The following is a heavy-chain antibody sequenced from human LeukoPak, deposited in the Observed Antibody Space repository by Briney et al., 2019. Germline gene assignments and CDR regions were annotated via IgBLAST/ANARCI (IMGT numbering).Heavy chain of an antibody. V-gene: IGHV4-59*01. D-gene: IGHD1-26*01. J-gene: IGHJ5*02. CDR1: GGSISSYY. CDR3: ARDPAIVGAPTGWFDP. Sequence: SETLSLTCTVSGGSISSYYWSWIRQPPGKGLEWIGYIYYSGSTNYNPSLKSRVTISVDTSKNQFSLKLSSVTAADTAVYYCARDPAIVGAPTGWFDPWGQGTLVTVSS. CDR2: IYYSGST.